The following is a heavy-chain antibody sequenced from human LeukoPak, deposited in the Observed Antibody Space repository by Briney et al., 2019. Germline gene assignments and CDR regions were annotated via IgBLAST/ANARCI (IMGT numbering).Heavy chain of an antibody. Sequence: KPSETLSLTCSVSGASISSSYWSWIRQPPGKGLEWIGYIYNSGSINYNPSLRSRVTISVDTSKNQFSLKLSSVTAADTAVYYCARDTVTDFNWFDPWGQGTLVTVSS. J-gene: IGHJ5*02. CDR1: GASISSSY. V-gene: IGHV4-4*08. D-gene: IGHD4-17*01. CDR2: IYNSGSI. CDR3: ARDTVTDFNWFDP.